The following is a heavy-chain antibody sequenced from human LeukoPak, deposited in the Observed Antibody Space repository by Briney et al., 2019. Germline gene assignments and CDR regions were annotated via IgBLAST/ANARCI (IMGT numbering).Heavy chain of an antibody. Sequence: GGSLRLSCAASGFTFSNAWMSWVRQAPGKGLEWVGRIKSKTDGGTTDYAAPVKGRFTISRDDSKNTLYLQMNSLRAEDTAVYYCARAIADYDFWSGQGYFDYWGQGTLVTVSS. J-gene: IGHJ4*02. D-gene: IGHD3-3*01. V-gene: IGHV3-15*01. CDR1: GFTFSNAW. CDR3: ARAIADYDFWSGQGYFDY. CDR2: IKSKTDGGTT.